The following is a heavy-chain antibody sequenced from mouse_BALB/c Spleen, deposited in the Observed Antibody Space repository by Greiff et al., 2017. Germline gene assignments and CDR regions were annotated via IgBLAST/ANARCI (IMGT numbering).Heavy chain of an antibody. D-gene: IGHD2-14*01. Sequence: EVQLVESGGGLVQPGGSRKLSCAASGFTFSSFGMHWVRQAPEKGLEWVAYISSGSSTIYYADTVKGRFTISRDNPKNTLFLQMTSLRSEDTAMYYCARLRYDWYFDVWGAGTTVTVSS. CDR1: GFTFSSFG. V-gene: IGHV5-17*02. CDR2: ISSGSSTI. J-gene: IGHJ1*01. CDR3: ARLRYDWYFDV.